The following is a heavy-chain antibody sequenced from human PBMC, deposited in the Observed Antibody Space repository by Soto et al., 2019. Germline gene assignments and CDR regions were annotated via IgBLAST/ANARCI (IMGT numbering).Heavy chain of an antibody. J-gene: IGHJ6*02. V-gene: IGHV3-48*03. Sequence: LRLSCAASGFTFSSYEMNWVRQAPGKGLEWVSYISSSGSTIYYAGSVKGRFTISRDNAKNSLYLQMNSLRAEDTAVYYCARDHKGGYYYYGMDVWGQGTTVTVSS. CDR3: ARDHKGGYYYYGMDV. CDR2: ISSSGSTI. CDR1: GFTFSSYE.